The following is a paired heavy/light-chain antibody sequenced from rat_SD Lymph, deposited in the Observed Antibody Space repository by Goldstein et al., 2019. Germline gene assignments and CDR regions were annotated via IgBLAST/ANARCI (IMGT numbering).Light chain of an antibody. J-gene: IGKJ2-1*01. CDR3: QQSWNDPNT. CDR2: KAS. V-gene: IGKV3S11*01. CDR1: EGVNSY. Sequence: DTVLTQSPALAVSPGERVSISCRASEGVNSYMHWYQQKPGQQPKLLIYKASNLASGVPARFSGSGSGTDFTLTIDPVEADDTATYFCQQSWNDPNTFGAGTKLELK.
Heavy chain of an antibody. Sequence: QVTLKESGPGILQPSQTLSLTCSFSGFSLSTSGICVSWIRQPSGKGLEWLATICWEDSKGYNPSLKNRLTISKDTSNNQAFLKITSVDTADTAIYYCARGSFGVFDYWGQGVMVTVSS. D-gene: IGHD4-3*01. CDR2: ICWEDSK. V-gene: IGHV8-17*01. CDR3: ARGSFGVFDY. CDR1: GFSLSTSGIC. J-gene: IGHJ2*01.